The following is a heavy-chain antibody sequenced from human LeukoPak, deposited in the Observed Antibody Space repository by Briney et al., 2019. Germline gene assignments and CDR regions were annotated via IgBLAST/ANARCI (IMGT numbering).Heavy chain of an antibody. Sequence: RPSETLSLTCAVYGGSFSGYYWSWIRQPPGKGLEWIGEINHSGSTNYNPSLKSRVTISVDTSKNQFSLKLSSVTAADTAVYYCARRSAVAAAGVLAFDYWGQGTLVTVSS. CDR3: ARRSAVAAAGVLAFDY. J-gene: IGHJ4*02. CDR2: INHSGST. CDR1: GGSFSGYY. D-gene: IGHD6-13*01. V-gene: IGHV4-34*01.